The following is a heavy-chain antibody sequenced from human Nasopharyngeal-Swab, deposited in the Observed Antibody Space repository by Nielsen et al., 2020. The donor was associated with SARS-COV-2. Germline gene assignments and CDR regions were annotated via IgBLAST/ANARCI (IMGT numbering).Heavy chain of an antibody. CDR3: AKSVAAAGPDNYYGLDV. V-gene: IGHV3-23*01. CDR1: GFTFSSYA. Sequence: GESLKISCAASGFTFSSYAMSWVRQAPGKGLEWVSAISGSGGSTYYADSVKGRFTISRDNSKNTLYLQMNSLRAEDTAVYYCAKSVAAAGPDNYYGLDVWGQGTTVTVSS. CDR2: ISGSGGST. J-gene: IGHJ6*02. D-gene: IGHD6-13*01.